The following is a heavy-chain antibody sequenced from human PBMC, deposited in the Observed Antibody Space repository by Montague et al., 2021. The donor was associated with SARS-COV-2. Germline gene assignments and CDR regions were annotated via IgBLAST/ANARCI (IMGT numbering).Heavy chain of an antibody. CDR3: ARLRDGVVPSPILGVGPYYSYYYMDV. V-gene: IGHV4-34*01. D-gene: IGHD3-10*01. CDR1: GTSFSGYY. CDR2: INHDGST. Sequence: SETLSLTCAVHGTSFSGYYWNWIRQPPGKGLEWIGEINHDGSTKYSPSLKNRLTISADTSKNQFSLKLTSVAAADTAVYYCARLRDGVVPSPILGVGPYYSYYYMDVWGRGTTVTVSS. J-gene: IGHJ6*03.